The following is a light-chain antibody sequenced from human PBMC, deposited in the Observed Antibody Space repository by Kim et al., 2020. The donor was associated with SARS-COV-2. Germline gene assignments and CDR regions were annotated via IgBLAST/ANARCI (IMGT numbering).Light chain of an antibody. V-gene: IGLV2-14*01. CDR2: EVS. CDR1: SSDVGGYKN. CDR3: SSYIRGSTNYV. J-gene: IGLJ1*01. Sequence: QATTISCTGTSSDVGGYKNVSWYQQHPGKAPKLVIYEVSNRPSGVSNRFSGSKSGNTASLTISGLQAEDEADYYCSSYIRGSTNYVFGTGTKVTVL.